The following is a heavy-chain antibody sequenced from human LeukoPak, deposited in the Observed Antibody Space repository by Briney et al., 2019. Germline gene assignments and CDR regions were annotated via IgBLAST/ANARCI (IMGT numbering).Heavy chain of an antibody. Sequence: PSETLSLTCTVSGGSINNYYWSWIRQPAGKGLEWIGRIYTRGSTYYNPSLKSRVTISVDRSKNQFSLKLSSVTAADTAVYYCARASYSNYVDYWGQGTLVTVSS. CDR3: ARASYSNYVDY. CDR2: IYTRGST. V-gene: IGHV4-4*07. CDR1: GGSINNYY. J-gene: IGHJ4*02. D-gene: IGHD4-11*01.